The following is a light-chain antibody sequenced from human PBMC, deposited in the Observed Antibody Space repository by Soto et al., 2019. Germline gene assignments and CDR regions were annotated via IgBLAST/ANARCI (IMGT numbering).Light chain of an antibody. CDR3: SSYRSSSTGYV. V-gene: IGLV2-14*01. CDR2: EVS. Sequence: QSALTQPASVSGSPGQSITISCTGTSSDVSGYNYVSWYQQYPGKAPKLMIYEVSNRPSGVSNRFSGSKSGNRASLTISGLQAEDEADYYCSSYRSSSTGYVFGTGIKLTVL. CDR1: SSDVSGYNY. J-gene: IGLJ1*01.